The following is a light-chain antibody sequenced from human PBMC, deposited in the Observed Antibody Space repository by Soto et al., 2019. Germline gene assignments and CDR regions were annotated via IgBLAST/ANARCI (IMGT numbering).Light chain of an antibody. V-gene: IGKV3-20*01. CDR3: QQYGSSPSWT. J-gene: IGKJ1*01. CDR1: QSVSSSY. CDR2: GAS. Sequence: EIVLTQSPGTLSLSPGERATLSCRASQSVSSSYLAWYQQKPGQAPRLLIYGASSRATGIPDRFSGSGSGTDFTLTISRLEPEVFAVYYGQQYGSSPSWTFGQGTKVEIK.